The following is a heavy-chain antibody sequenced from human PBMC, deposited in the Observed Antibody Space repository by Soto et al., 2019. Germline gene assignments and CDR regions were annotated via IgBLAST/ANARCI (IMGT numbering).Heavy chain of an antibody. D-gene: IGHD3-10*01. Sequence: PGGSLRLSCAASGFTFSTYSMNWVRQAPGKGLEWVSSISWDGGSTYYADSVKGRFTISRDNSKNSLYLQMNSLRTEDTALYYCAKDGPPINYYGSGSPSAYYGMDVWGQGTTVTVSS. CDR1: GFTFSTYS. V-gene: IGHV3-43*01. J-gene: IGHJ6*02. CDR3: AKDGPPINYYGSGSPSAYYGMDV. CDR2: ISWDGGST.